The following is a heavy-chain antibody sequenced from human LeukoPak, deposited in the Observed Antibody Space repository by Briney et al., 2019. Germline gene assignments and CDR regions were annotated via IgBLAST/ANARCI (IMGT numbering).Heavy chain of an antibody. D-gene: IGHD3-16*01. V-gene: IGHV4-4*07. CDR3: ARESYENTFDI. J-gene: IGHJ3*02. CDR1: GGDISSYY. Sequence: SETLSLTCTVSGGDISSYYWSWIRQPAGKGLEWIGRIYSSGSTEYNPSLKSRDTMSVDTSKNQFSLKLSSVTAADTAIYDCARESYENTFDIWGQGTMVTVSS. CDR2: IYSSGST.